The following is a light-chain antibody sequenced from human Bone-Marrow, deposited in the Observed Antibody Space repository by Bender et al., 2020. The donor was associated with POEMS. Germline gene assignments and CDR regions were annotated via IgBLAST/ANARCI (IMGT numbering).Light chain of an antibody. Sequence: SYELTQPPSMSVSPGQTARITCSGDVLPKQYTYWYQQKPGQAPLLIIYKDTERPSGIPERFSGSSSGTTVTLTISGVQAEDEADYYCQSGDTTGAYEFGGGTKLTVL. V-gene: IGLV3-25*03. J-gene: IGLJ3*02. CDR2: KDT. CDR1: VLPKQY. CDR3: QSGDTTGAYE.